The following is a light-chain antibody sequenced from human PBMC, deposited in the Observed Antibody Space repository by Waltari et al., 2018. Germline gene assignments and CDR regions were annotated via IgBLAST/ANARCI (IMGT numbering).Light chain of an antibody. CDR3: MQALQMPDT. Sequence: DIVMTQSPLSLAVTPGEPASISCRSSQSLLHSHGYNYLEWYRQKSGQSPQLLVDLGSRRASGVTDRFSGSGSGTDFTLESSRVEAEDVGVYYCMQALQMPDTFGQGTRLEIK. V-gene: IGKV2-28*01. J-gene: IGKJ5*01. CDR1: QSLLHSHGYNY. CDR2: LGS.